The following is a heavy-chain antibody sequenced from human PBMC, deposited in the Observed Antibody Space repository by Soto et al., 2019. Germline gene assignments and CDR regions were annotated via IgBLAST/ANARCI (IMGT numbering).Heavy chain of an antibody. D-gene: IGHD3-22*01. V-gene: IGHV1-69*01. CDR2: IIPIFGTA. J-gene: IGHJ6*02. CDR1: GGTVSSYA. CDR3: ARTVSSGQLGYYGMDV. Sequence: QVQLVQSGAEVKKPGYSVKVSCKASGGTVSSYAISWVRQAPGQGLEWMGGIIPIFGTANYAQKFQGRVTITADESTSTASMELSSLRSEDTAVYYCARTVSSGQLGYYGMDVWGQGTTVTVSS.